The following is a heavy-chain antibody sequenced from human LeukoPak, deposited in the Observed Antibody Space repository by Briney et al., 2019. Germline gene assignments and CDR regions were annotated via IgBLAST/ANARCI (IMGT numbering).Heavy chain of an antibody. J-gene: IGHJ5*02. CDR2: IYYTGRT. CDR1: GGSISSYY. Sequence: SETLSPTCTVSGGSISSYYWSWIRQTPGKGLEWIGYIYYTGRTNYNPSLKSRVTMSEDTSKNQFSLKLSSVTAADTAVYYCARDQSRDGYNDNWFDPWGQGTLVTVSS. CDR3: ARDQSRDGYNDNWFDP. D-gene: IGHD5-24*01. V-gene: IGHV4-59*01.